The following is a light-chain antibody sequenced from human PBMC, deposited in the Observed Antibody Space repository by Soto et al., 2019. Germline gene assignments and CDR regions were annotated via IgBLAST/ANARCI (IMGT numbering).Light chain of an antibody. Sequence: ETVMTQSPATLSVSPGERATLSCRASQSVSNNLAWYQQKPGQAPRLLFYGASTRATGIPARFSGSGSGTEFTLTITSLQSEDFAVYYCLQHNSYPWTFGQGTKVEIK. CDR1: QSVSNN. CDR3: LQHNSYPWT. J-gene: IGKJ1*01. V-gene: IGKV3D-15*01. CDR2: GAS.